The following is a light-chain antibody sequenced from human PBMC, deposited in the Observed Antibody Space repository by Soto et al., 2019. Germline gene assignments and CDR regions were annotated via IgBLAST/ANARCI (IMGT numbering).Light chain of an antibody. J-gene: IGLJ2*01. CDR1: SSDIGGYKY. Sequence: QSALTQPASVSGSPGQSITISCTGTSSDIGGYKYVSWYQQHPGKAPKLIIYEVTNRPSGVSDRFSGSKSGNTDSLTISGRQADDEADYYCSSYTIYSTLLLFGGGTKVTVL. CDR3: SSYTIYSTLLL. CDR2: EVT. V-gene: IGLV2-14*01.